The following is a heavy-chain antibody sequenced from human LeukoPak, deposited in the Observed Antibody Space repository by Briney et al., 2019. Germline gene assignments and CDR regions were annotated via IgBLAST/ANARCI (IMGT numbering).Heavy chain of an antibody. V-gene: IGHV1-69*04. Sequence: GSSVKVSCKASGGTFSSYAISWVRQAPGQGLEWMGRIIPILGIANYAQKFQGRVTITADKSTSTAYMELSSLRSEDTAVYYCVNGYPPVDYWGQGTLVTVSS. CDR3: VNGYPPVDY. D-gene: IGHD6-13*01. J-gene: IGHJ4*02. CDR2: IIPILGIA. CDR1: GGTFSSYA.